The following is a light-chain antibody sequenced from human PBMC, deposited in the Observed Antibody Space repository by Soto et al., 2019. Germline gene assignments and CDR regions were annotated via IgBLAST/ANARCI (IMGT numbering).Light chain of an antibody. Sequence: QSALTQPASVSGSPGQSITISCTGTSSDVGGYNYVSWFQQHPGKAPKVLIYEVNYRPSGVSNRFSASKSGNTASLTISGLQAEDEADYYCSSYTSSSTWVLGGGTKVTVL. V-gene: IGLV2-14*01. CDR3: SSYTSSSTWV. J-gene: IGLJ3*02. CDR2: EVN. CDR1: SSDVGGYNY.